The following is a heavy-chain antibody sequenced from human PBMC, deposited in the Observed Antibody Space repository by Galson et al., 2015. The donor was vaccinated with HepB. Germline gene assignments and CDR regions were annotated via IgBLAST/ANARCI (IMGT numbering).Heavy chain of an antibody. CDR2: ISGSGGST. CDR1: GFTFSSYA. CDR3: AKDSSLFLGSSWQNPFDY. J-gene: IGHJ4*02. V-gene: IGHV3-23*01. Sequence: SLRLSCAASGFTFSSYAMSWVRQAPGKGLEWVSAISGSGGSTYYADSVKGRFTISRDNSKNTLYLQMNSLRAEDTAVYYCAKDSSLFLGSSWQNPFDYWGQGTLVTVSS. D-gene: IGHD6-13*01.